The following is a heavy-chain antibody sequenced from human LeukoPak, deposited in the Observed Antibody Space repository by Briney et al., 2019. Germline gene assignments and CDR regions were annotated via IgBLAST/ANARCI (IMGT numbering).Heavy chain of an antibody. CDR3: ARTAVHYYDLFDS. J-gene: IGHJ5*01. V-gene: IGHV3-21*01. CDR2: IKSSSSYI. Sequence: RGSLRLSCAASGFTFSSYAMSWVRQAPGKGLEWVSSIKSSSSYIYYADSAKGRFTISRDNAKNSLYLQMNSLRAEDTAVYYCARTAVHYYDLFDSWGQGTLLTVSS. D-gene: IGHD3-22*01. CDR1: GFTFSSYA.